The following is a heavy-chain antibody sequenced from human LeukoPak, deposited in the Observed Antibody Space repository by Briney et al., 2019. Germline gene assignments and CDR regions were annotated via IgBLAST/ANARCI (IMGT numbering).Heavy chain of an antibody. CDR2: IYYSGST. J-gene: IGHJ4*02. Sequence: SETLSLTCTVSGGSISSSSYYWGWIRQPPGKGLEWIGSIYYSGSTYYNPSLKSRVTISVDTSKNQFSLKLSSVTAADTAVYYCARDRRGAGLNWGQGTLVTVSS. CDR3: ARDRRGAGLN. D-gene: IGHD6-19*01. V-gene: IGHV4-39*07. CDR1: GGSISSSSYY.